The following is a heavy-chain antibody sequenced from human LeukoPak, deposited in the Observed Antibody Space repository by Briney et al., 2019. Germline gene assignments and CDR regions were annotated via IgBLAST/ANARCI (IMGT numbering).Heavy chain of an antibody. CDR3: ARNNNYYGDPGWFDP. CDR2: ISSSSSYI. J-gene: IGHJ5*02. V-gene: IGHV3-21*01. CDR1: GFTFSSYS. Sequence: GGSLRLSCAASGFTFSSYSMNWVRQAPGKGLEWVSSISSSSSYIYYADSVKGRFTISRDNAKNSLYLQMNSLRAEDTAVYYCARNNNYYGDPGWFDPWGQGALVTVSS. D-gene: IGHD3-10*01.